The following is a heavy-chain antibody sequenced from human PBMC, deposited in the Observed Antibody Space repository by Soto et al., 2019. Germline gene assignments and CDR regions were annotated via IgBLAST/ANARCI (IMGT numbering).Heavy chain of an antibody. CDR2: ISTYNGDT. D-gene: IGHD2-15*01. J-gene: IGHJ6*02. CDR1: GYTFTRSG. CDR3: SRLRVAHYSYYGIDV. Sequence: QVQLVQSGAEVKKPGASVKVSCKASGYTFTRSGISWVRQAPGQGLEWMGWISTYNGDTNYAQTFQGRVTMTTDTPTSAVHVRVRSSRSDDTAVYYCSRLRVAHYSYYGIDVWGQGTPVTVSS. V-gene: IGHV1-18*01.